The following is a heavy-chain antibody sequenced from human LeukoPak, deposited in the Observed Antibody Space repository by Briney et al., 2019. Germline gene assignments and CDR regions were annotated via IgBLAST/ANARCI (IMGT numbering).Heavy chain of an antibody. D-gene: IGHD2/OR15-2a*01. CDR1: GGSISSGGYY. V-gene: IGHV4-31*03. Sequence: SETLSLTCTVSGGSISSGGYYWSWIRQHPGKGLEWIGYIYYSGSTHYNPSLKSRVTISVDTSKNQFSLKLSSVTAADTAVYYCARHPFQYPFDHWGQGTVVSVSS. CDR2: IYYSGST. J-gene: IGHJ5*02. CDR3: ARHPFQYPFDH.